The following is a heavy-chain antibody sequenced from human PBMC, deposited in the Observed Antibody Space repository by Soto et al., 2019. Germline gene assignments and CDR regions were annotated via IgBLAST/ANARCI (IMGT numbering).Heavy chain of an antibody. CDR2: ISGFNGKT. D-gene: IGHD2-21*01. J-gene: IGHJ4*02. CDR3: ARGALRFLDY. CDR1: GYTFTSYG. Sequence: ASVKVSCKASGYTFTSYGITWVRQAPGQGLEWMGWISGFNGKTNFAENLQGRVTMTADTSTTTAYMELRSLRSDDTAVYYCARGALRFLDYWGQGTLVTVSS. V-gene: IGHV1-18*01.